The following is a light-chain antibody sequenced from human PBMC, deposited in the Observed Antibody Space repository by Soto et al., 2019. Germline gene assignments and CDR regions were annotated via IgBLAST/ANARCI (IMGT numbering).Light chain of an antibody. Sequence: QSVLTQPPSASGNPGQRVTISCSGSSSNIGSNYVFWYQHLPGTAPKLLIYRNNQRPSGVPDRFSGSKSGTSASLAISGLRSEDGTDYYCAAWDDSLSGVVFGGGTKVTAL. CDR2: RNN. CDR1: SSNIGSNY. CDR3: AAWDDSLSGVV. J-gene: IGLJ2*01. V-gene: IGLV1-47*01.